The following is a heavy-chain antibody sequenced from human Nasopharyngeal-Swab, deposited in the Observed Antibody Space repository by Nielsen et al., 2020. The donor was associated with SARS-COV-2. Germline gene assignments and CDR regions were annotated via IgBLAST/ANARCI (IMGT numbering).Heavy chain of an antibody. CDR1: GYIFTSYD. D-gene: IGHD3-3*01. Sequence: ASVKVSCKASGYIFTSYDISWVRQARGQGPEWMGWIGAYNVNTNYAQKFQDRVTMTTDTSTSTVYMELRSLRSDDTAVYYCARHGVAEDYWGQGTLVTVSS. V-gene: IGHV1-18*01. CDR2: IGAYNVNT. J-gene: IGHJ4*02. CDR3: ARHGVAEDY.